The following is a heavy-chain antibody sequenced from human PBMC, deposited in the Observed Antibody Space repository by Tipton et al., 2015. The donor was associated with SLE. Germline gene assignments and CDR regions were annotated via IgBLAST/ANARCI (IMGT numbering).Heavy chain of an antibody. Sequence: TLSLTCTVSGYSISSGYHWGWIRQPPGKGLEWIGEVSHRGNTNYNPSLQSRLTISEDKSSNQVSLKLSSVTAADTALYYCAAREYFYGMDVWGQGTTVTVSS. D-gene: IGHD2/OR15-2a*01. CDR3: AAREYFYGMDV. CDR2: VSHRGNT. J-gene: IGHJ6*02. CDR1: GYSISSGYH. V-gene: IGHV4-38-2*02.